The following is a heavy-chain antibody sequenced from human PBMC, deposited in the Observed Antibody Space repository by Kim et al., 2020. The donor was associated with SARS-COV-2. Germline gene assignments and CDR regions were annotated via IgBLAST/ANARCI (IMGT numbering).Heavy chain of an antibody. Sequence: GESLKISCKGSGYSFTSYWISWVRQMPGKGLEWMGRIDPSDSYTNYSPSFQGHVTISADKSISTAYLQWSSLKASDTAMYYCARHNIRILYCSSTSCHHNWFDPWGQGTLVTVSS. V-gene: IGHV5-10-1*01. J-gene: IGHJ5*02. CDR1: GYSFTSYW. CDR3: ARHNIRILYCSSTSCHHNWFDP. D-gene: IGHD2-2*01. CDR2: IDPSDSYT.